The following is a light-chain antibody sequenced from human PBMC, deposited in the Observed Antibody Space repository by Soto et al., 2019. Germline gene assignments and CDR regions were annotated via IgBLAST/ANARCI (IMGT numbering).Light chain of an antibody. J-gene: IGKJ4*01. CDR3: LHHYRYPLT. CDR1: QGVKTD. V-gene: IGKV1-17*01. Sequence: DIQMTQSPSSVSASVGDRVTITCRASQGVKTDLGWYQQKPGKAPKRLIYAASRLQSGVPSRFSGSGSGTEFTLTISSLQPEDFASYYCLHHYRYPLTFGGGTRVEIK. CDR2: AAS.